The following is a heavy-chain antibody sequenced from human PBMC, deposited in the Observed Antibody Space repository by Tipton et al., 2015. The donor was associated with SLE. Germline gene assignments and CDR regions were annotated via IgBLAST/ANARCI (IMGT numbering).Heavy chain of an antibody. Sequence: TLSLTCTVSGGSISSSSYYWGWIRQPPGKGLEWIGSIYYSGSTYYNPSLRSRVTISIDTSNNQFSLELNSVTAADTAVYYCAREGSYGPPDYWGQGTLVTVSS. J-gene: IGHJ4*02. CDR1: GGSISSSSYY. CDR3: AREGSYGPPDY. V-gene: IGHV4-39*07. CDR2: IYYSGST. D-gene: IGHD5-18*01.